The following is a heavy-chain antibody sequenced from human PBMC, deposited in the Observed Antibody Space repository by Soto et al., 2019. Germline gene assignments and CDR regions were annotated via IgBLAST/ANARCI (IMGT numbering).Heavy chain of an antibody. J-gene: IGHJ6*02. D-gene: IGHD6-19*01. CDR2: INPSGGST. CDR1: GYTFTSYY. Sequence: ASVKVSCKASGYTFTSYYMHWVRQAPGQGLEWMGIINPSGGSTSYAQKFQGRVTMTRDTSTSTVYMELSSLRSEDTAVYYCARDYGIAVFPRYYYYYGMDVWGQGTTVTVSS. CDR3: ARDYGIAVFPRYYYYYGMDV. V-gene: IGHV1-46*01.